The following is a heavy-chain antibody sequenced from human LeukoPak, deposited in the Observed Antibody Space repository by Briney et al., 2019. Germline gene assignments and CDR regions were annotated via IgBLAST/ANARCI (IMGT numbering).Heavy chain of an antibody. J-gene: IGHJ6*02. Sequence: ASVKVSCKASGYTFTSYDINWVRQATGQGLEWMGWMNPNSGNTGYAQKLQGRVTMTRNTSISTAYMELSSLRSEDTAVYYCARAYYVWGSYRYTSYVWGQGTTVTVSS. CDR1: GYTFTSYD. CDR2: MNPNSGNT. D-gene: IGHD3-16*02. CDR3: ARAYYVWGSYRYTSYV. V-gene: IGHV1-8*02.